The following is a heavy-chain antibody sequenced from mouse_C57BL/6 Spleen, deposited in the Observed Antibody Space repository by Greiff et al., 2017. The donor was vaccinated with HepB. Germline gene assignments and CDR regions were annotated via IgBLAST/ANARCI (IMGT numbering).Heavy chain of an antibody. CDR3: AYGYEGDY. V-gene: IGHV1-82*01. D-gene: IGHD2-2*01. CDR2: IYPGDGDT. Sequence: ESGPELVKPGASVKISCKASGYAFSSSWMNWVKQRPGKGLEWIGRIYPGDGDTNYNGKFKGKATLTADKSSSTAYMQLSSLTSEDSAVYFCAYGYEGDYWGQGTSVTVSS. J-gene: IGHJ4*01. CDR1: GYAFSSSW.